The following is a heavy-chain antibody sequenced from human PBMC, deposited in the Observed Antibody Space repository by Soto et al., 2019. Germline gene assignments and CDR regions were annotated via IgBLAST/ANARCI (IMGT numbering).Heavy chain of an antibody. J-gene: IGHJ4*02. CDR3: ARETGYSYDGFDY. V-gene: IGHV3-21*01. Sequence: EVQLVESGGGLVKPGGSLRLSCAASGFTFSSYSMNWVRQAPGKGLEWVSSISSSSSYIYYADSVKGRFTISRDNAKNSLYLQMNSLRAEDTAVYYCARETGYSYDGFDYWGQGTLVTVSS. CDR1: GFTFSSYS. D-gene: IGHD5-18*01. CDR2: ISSSSSYI.